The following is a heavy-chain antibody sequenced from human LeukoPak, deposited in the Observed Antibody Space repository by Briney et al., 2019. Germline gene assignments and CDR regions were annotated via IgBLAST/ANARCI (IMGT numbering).Heavy chain of an antibody. J-gene: IGHJ4*02. D-gene: IGHD5-12*01. V-gene: IGHV1-18*04. CDR1: GCNFINYG. CDR3: ARDGARGYDLDF. CDR2: NSVYNDHT. Sequence: ASVKVSCKSSGCNFINYGYVGVGQTPGQGREGVGWNSVYNDHTEYIQKFQGRVTMTTDIPTTTAYMELRSLRSDDTAVYYCARDGARGYDLDFWGQGTLVTVSS.